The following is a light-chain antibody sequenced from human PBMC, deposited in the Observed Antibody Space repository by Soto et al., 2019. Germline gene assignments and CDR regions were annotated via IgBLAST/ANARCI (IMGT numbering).Light chain of an antibody. CDR2: AAS. J-gene: IGKJ3*01. V-gene: IGKV1-12*01. CDR1: QDLDRW. Sequence: DIQMTQSPSSLSASVGDRFTITCRASQDLDRWLAWYQQKPGEAPKVLIFAASSLQSGLPSRFSGGGSGTEFTLTISSLQPDDFATYYCQQTYSTLVTFGPGTKVDIK. CDR3: QQTYSTLVT.